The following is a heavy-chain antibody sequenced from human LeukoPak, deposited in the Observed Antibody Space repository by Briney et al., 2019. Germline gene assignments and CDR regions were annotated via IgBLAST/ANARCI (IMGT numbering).Heavy chain of an antibody. Sequence: GGSLRLSCAASGFSFNNYAMNWVRQAPGKGLEWVSSISGGGETTYYADSAKGRFTISRDNSQNTLYPQMNSLRAEDTAVYYCAMDYADYVGYFFFDYWGQGTLVTVSS. CDR2: ISGGGETT. CDR3: AMDYADYVGYFFFDY. J-gene: IGHJ4*02. CDR1: GFSFNNYA. V-gene: IGHV3-23*01. D-gene: IGHD4-17*01.